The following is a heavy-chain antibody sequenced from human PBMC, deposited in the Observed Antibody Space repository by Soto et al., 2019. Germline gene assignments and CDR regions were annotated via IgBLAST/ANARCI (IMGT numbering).Heavy chain of an antibody. CDR3: AREFYGFDY. CDR2: IWYDGSNK. V-gene: IGHV3-33*01. CDR1: GFTFSSYG. D-gene: IGHD3-10*01. Sequence: GGSLRLSCAASGFTFSSYGMHWVRQAPDKGLEWVTVIWYDGSNKYYADSVKGRFTISRDNSKNTLYLQMNSLRAEDTAVYYCAREFYGFDYWGQGTLVTVSS. J-gene: IGHJ4*02.